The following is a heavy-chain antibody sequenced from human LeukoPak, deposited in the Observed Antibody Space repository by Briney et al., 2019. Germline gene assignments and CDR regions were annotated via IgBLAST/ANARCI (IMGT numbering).Heavy chain of an antibody. CDR2: ISSSSSYI. J-gene: IGHJ4*02. CDR3: AREADSSWYSFDY. D-gene: IGHD6-13*01. CDR1: GFTFSSYS. V-gene: IGHV3-21*01. Sequence: GGSLRLSCAASGFTFSSYSMNWVGQAPGKGLEWVSSISSSSSYIYYADSVKGRFTISRDNAKNSLYLQMNSLRAEDTAVYYCAREADSSWYSFDYWGQGTLVTVSS.